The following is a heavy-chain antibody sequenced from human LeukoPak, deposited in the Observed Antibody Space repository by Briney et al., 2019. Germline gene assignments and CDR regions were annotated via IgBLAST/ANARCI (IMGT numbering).Heavy chain of an antibody. CDR2: IGPSSDNI. V-gene: IGHV3-11*06. Sequence: GGSLRLSCAASGFTFSDYFMSWVRQAPKKGLEWVSYIGPSSDNINYADSVKGRFTVSRDNAKNSLYLQMNSLRAEDTAVYYCARVNPTNSGFYTYWGQGTLVTVSS. J-gene: IGHJ1*01. D-gene: IGHD3-22*01. CDR3: ARVNPTNSGFYTY. CDR1: GFTFSDYF.